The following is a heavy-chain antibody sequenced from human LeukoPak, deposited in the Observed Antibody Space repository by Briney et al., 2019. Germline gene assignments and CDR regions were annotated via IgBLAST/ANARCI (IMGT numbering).Heavy chain of an antibody. CDR3: ARDWGNWDFDY. CDR1: GFTFNYYS. CDR2: ISSLSNYI. D-gene: IGHD1-1*01. J-gene: IGHJ4*02. Sequence: SGGSLRLSCAASGFTFNYYSMNWVRQAPGKGLEWISSISSLSNYIYYADSVKGRFTISRDSAKNSLYLQMNSLRAEDTAVYYCARDWGNWDFDYWGQGTLVTVSS. V-gene: IGHV3-21*01.